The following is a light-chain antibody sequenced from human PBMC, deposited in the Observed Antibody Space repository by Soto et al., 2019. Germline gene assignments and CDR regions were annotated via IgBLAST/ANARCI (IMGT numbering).Light chain of an antibody. CDR3: QSYDNNLSGGV. CDR1: SSNIGAGYD. CDR2: GSS. J-gene: IGLJ3*02. Sequence: QPVLTQPPSVSGAPGQRVTISCTGSSSNIGAGYDVHWYQQLPGRAPKLLIYGSSNRPSGVPDRISGSKSGTSASLAITGLQAEDEADYYCQSYDNNLSGGVFGGGTKVTVL. V-gene: IGLV1-40*01.